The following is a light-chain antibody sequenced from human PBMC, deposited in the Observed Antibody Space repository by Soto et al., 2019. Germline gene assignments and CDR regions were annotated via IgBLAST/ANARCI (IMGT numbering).Light chain of an antibody. CDR2: SND. Sequence: QLVLTQPPSASGTPGQRVTISCSGGSSNIGSDTVNWYQHLPGTAPKLLIYSNDQRPSGVPDRFSGSKSGTSASLAITGHQSEDEADSYCAAWDDSLNGSVFGTGTKVTVL. CDR3: AAWDDSLNGSV. V-gene: IGLV1-44*01. CDR1: SSNIGSDT. J-gene: IGLJ1*01.